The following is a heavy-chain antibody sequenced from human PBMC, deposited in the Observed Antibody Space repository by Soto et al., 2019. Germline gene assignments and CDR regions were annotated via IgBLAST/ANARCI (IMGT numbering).Heavy chain of an antibody. Sequence: GGSLRLSCAASGFTFSNAWMSWVRQAPGKGLEWVGRIKSKTDGGTTDYAAPVKGRFTISRDDSKNTLYLQMNSLKTEDTAVYYCTTEPYDILTGYATDFDYWGQGTLVTVSS. CDR3: TTEPYDILTGYATDFDY. J-gene: IGHJ4*02. D-gene: IGHD3-9*01. CDR1: GFTFSNAW. V-gene: IGHV3-15*01. CDR2: IKSKTDGGTT.